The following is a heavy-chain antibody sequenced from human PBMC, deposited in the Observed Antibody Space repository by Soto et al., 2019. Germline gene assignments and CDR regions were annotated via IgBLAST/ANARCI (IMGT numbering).Heavy chain of an antibody. V-gene: IGHV1-69*12. CDR1: GGTFSSYA. D-gene: IGHD3-22*01. CDR3: ARDNEYYDRSIYYYYGMDV. CDR2: IIPIFGTA. J-gene: IGHJ6*02. Sequence: QVQLVQSGAEVKKPGSSVKVSCKASGGTFSSYAISWVRQAPGQGLEWMGGIIPIFGTANYAQKFQGRVTITADESTSTAYMELSSLRSEDTAVYYCARDNEYYDRSIYYYYGMDVWGQGTTVTVSS.